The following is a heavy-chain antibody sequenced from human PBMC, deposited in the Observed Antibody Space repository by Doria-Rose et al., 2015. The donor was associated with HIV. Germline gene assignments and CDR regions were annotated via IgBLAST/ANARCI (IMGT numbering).Heavy chain of an antibody. CDR2: IFSYDER. CDR1: GVSLSSPGMG. J-gene: IGHJ4*02. D-gene: IGHD6-13*01. Sequence: QESGPALVKPTETLTLTCTVSGVSLSSPGMGVSWIRQPPGKALEWLANIFSYDERSYKTSLTSRLTISRRTSKSQVVLTMTDMDPVDTATYYCARIKSSRWYHKYYFDFWGQGTLVIVSA. V-gene: IGHV2-26*01. CDR3: ARIKSSRWYHKYYFDF.